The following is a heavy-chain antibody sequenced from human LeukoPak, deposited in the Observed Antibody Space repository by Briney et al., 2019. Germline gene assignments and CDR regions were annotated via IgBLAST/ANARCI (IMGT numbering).Heavy chain of an antibody. CDR3: ARQSVGATPYLCFDL. CDR2: LYYSGST. J-gene: IGHJ2*01. D-gene: IGHD1-26*01. CDR1: GGSISSSTHY. V-gene: IGHV4-39*01. Sequence: SETLSLTCTVSGGSISSSTHYWGWIRQPPGKGLEWIGSLYYSGSTYYNPSLKTRVTISLDTSKNQFSLKVTSVTAADTAVYYCARQSVGATPYLCFDLWGRGTLVTVSS.